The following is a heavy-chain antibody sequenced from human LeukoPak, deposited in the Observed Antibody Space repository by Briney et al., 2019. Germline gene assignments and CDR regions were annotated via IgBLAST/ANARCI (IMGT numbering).Heavy chain of an antibody. J-gene: IGHJ4*02. D-gene: IGHD6-19*01. CDR2: ISGSGGST. V-gene: IGHV3-23*01. CDR3: AKERGYTSGLGTLDY. CDR1: GFTFSNYA. Sequence: GRTLRLSCAASGFTFSNYAMSWVRQVPGKGLEWVSTISGSGGSTYYADPLMGRFSISRDNSKNTLFLQMKSLRAEDTAVYYCAKERGYTSGLGTLDYWGQGTLVTVST.